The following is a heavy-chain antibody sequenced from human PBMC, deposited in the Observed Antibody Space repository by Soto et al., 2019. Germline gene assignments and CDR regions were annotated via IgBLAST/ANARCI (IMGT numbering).Heavy chain of an antibody. CDR3: ARHVWSGYSFDY. CDR1: GGSISSYY. V-gene: IGHV4-59*08. D-gene: IGHD3-3*01. J-gene: IGHJ4*02. Sequence: QVQLQESGPGLVKPSETLSLTCTVSGGSISSYYWSWIRQPPGKGLEWIGYIYYSGSTNYNPTLKRRVTISVDTSKNQFSLKLSSVTAADTAVYYCARHVWSGYSFDYWGQGTLVTVSS. CDR2: IYYSGST.